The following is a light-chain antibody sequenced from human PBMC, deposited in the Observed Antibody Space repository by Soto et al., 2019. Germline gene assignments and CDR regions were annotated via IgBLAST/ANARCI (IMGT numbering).Light chain of an antibody. CDR1: SSDVGSYNL. V-gene: IGLV2-23*02. CDR3: CAYAGISTVV. Sequence: QSALTQPASVSGSPGQSITISCTGTSSDVGSYNLVSWYQQHPGKAPKLMIYEVSKRPSGVSNRFSGSKSGNTASLTISGLQAEDEADYYCCAYAGISTVVFGGWNKMT. CDR2: EVS. J-gene: IGLJ2*01.